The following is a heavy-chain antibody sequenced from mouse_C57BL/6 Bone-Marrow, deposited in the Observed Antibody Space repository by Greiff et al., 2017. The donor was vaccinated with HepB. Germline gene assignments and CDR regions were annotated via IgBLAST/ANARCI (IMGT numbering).Heavy chain of an antibody. CDR3: ARGGNYWFAY. Sequence: EVQLQQSGAELVKPGASVKLSCTASGFNIKDYYMHWVKQRTEQGLEWIGRIDPEDGETNSAPKFQGKATITADTSSNTAYLHLSSLTSEDTAVYYCARGGNYWFAYWGQGTLVTVSA. J-gene: IGHJ3*01. V-gene: IGHV14-2*01. CDR2: IDPEDGET. CDR1: GFNIKDYY. D-gene: IGHD2-1*01.